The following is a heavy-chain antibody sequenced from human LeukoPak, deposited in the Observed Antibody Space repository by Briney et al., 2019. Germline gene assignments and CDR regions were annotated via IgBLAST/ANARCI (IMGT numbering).Heavy chain of an antibody. D-gene: IGHD3-10*01. V-gene: IGHV1-18*04. CDR1: GHTFTGYY. Sequence: ASVKVSCKASGHTFTGYYMHWVRQAPGQGLEWMGWISAYNGNTNYAQKLQGRVTMTTDTSTSTAYMELRSLRSDDTAVYYCARATSLLWFGEWGAYWGQGTLVTVSS. CDR2: ISAYNGNT. J-gene: IGHJ4*02. CDR3: ARATSLLWFGEWGAY.